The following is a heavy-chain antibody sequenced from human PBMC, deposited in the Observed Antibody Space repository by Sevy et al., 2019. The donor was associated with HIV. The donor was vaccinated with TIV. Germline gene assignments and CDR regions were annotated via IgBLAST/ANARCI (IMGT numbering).Heavy chain of an antibody. D-gene: IGHD3-10*01. V-gene: IGHV3-48*01. CDR1: GFTFSSYS. CDR3: ARDSVLLWFRENYYGMDV. Sequence: GGSLRLSCAASGFTFSSYSMNWVRQAPGKGLEWVSYISSSSTIYYADSVKGRFTISRDNAKNSLYLQMNSLRAEDTAVYYCARDSVLLWFRENYYGMDVWGQGTTVTVSS. CDR2: ISSSSTI. J-gene: IGHJ6*02.